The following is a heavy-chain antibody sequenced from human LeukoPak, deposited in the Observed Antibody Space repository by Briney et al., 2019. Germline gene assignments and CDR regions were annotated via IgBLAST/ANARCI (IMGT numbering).Heavy chain of an antibody. D-gene: IGHD2-15*01. CDR1: GYTFTGYY. J-gene: IGHJ6*03. CDR2: MNPNSGNT. V-gene: IGHV1-8*02. CDR3: ARVSSNCSGGSCYYPYYYYYMDV. Sequence: ASVKVSCKASGYTFTGYYMHWVRQAPGQGLEWMGWMNPNSGNTGYAQKFQGRVTMTRNTSISTAYMELSSLRSEDTAVYYCARVSSNCSGGSCYYPYYYYYMDVWGKGTTVTISS.